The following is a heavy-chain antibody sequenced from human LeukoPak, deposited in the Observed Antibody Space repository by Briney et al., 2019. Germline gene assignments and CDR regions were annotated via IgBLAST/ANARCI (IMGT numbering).Heavy chain of an antibody. D-gene: IGHD3-22*01. CDR2: ISSNGGST. Sequence: GGSLSLSCAASGFTFTTYGMHWVRQAPGKGLEYVSAISSNGGSTYYANSVKGRFTISRDNSKNTLYLQMGSLRAEDMAVYYCARGSRNYYDSSGYYYYWGQGTLVTVSS. J-gene: IGHJ4*02. CDR3: ARGSRNYYDSSGYYYY. CDR1: GFTFTTYG. V-gene: IGHV3-64*01.